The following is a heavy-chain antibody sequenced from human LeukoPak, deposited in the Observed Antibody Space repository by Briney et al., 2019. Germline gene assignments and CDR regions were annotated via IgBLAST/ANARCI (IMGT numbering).Heavy chain of an antibody. D-gene: IGHD6-13*01. CDR2: ISTSGNT. J-gene: IGHJ6*02. Sequence: SETLSLTCTVSGVSITNYYWSWIRQPAGKGLEWIGRISTSGNTNYNPSLKGRVTMSVETSKNQFSLNLTSVTAADTAVYYCARELAAVGHYYYYYGMDVWGQGTAVTVSS. CDR3: ARELAAVGHYYYYYGMDV. CDR1: GVSITNYY. V-gene: IGHV4-4*07.